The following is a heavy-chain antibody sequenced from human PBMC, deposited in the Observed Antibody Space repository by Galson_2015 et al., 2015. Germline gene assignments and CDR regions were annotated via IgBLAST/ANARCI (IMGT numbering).Heavy chain of an antibody. V-gene: IGHV3-48*03. Sequence: SLRLSCAASGFTFSSYEMNWVRQAPGKGLEWVSYISSSGSTYYADSVKGRFTISRDNSKNTLYLQMNSLRAEDTAVYYCATVSYSSGWYGAFDIWGQGTMVTVSS. CDR2: ISSSGST. D-gene: IGHD6-19*01. CDR1: GFTFSSYE. J-gene: IGHJ3*02. CDR3: ATVSYSSGWYGAFDI.